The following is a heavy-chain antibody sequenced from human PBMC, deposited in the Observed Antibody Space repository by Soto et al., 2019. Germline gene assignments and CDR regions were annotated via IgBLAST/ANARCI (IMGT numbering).Heavy chain of an antibody. D-gene: IGHD3-3*01. CDR1: GGSISGGGYA. J-gene: IGHJ6*02. CDR3: ARVLGLRFLEGSPLLGYYYGMDV. V-gene: IGHV4-31*03. CDR2: IYYSGST. Sequence: SETLSLTCIVSGGSISGGGYAWSWIRQHPGKGLEWIGYIYYSGSTYYNPSLKSRVTISVDTSKNQFSLKLSSVTAADTAVYYCARVLGLRFLEGSPLLGYYYGMDVWGQGTTVTVS.